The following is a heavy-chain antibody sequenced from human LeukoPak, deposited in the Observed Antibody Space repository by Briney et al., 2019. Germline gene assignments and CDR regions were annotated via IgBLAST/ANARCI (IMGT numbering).Heavy chain of an antibody. J-gene: IGHJ2*01. CDR2: ISSNGGSP. CDR3: AKYRSGRVAGAGNWYFDL. CDR1: GFTFSFYS. V-gene: IGHV3-64*04. Sequence: GGSLRLSCSASGFTFSFYSMHWDRQAPGKGLQYVSAISSNGGSPYYADSVKGRFTISRDNSRNTLYLQMNSLRADEDTAVYYCAKYRSGRVAGAGNWYFDLWGRGTLVTVSS. D-gene: IGHD6-19*01.